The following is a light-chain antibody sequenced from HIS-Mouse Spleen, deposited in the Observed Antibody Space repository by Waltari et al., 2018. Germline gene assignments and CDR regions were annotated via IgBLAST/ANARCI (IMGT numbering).Light chain of an antibody. CDR1: ALPKKY. V-gene: IGLV3-10*01. CDR3: YSTDSSGNHRV. J-gene: IGLJ2*01. Sequence: SYELTQPPSVSVSPGQTARITCSGDALPKKYAYWYQQTSGQAPVLVLYEDSKRPSGLPERFSGSSSGTMATLTISGAQVEDEADYYCYSTDSSGNHRVFGGGTKLTVL. CDR2: EDS.